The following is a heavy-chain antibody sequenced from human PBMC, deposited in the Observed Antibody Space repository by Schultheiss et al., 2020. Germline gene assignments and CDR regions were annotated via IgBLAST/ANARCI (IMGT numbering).Heavy chain of an antibody. CDR3: ARTDSGSSSRYYFDF. CDR1: GFSLSTSGMC. D-gene: IGHD1-26*01. Sequence: SGPTLVKPTQTLTLTCTFSGFSLSTSGMCVSWIRQPPGKALEWLALIDWDDDKYYSPSLKTRLSISKDTSKNQVVLTLTNVDPVDTATYYCARTDSGSSSRYYFDFWGQGIMVTVSS. CDR2: IDWDDDK. J-gene: IGHJ4*02. V-gene: IGHV2-70*01.